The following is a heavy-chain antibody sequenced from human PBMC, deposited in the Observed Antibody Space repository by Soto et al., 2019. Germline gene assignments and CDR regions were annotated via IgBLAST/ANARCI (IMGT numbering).Heavy chain of an antibody. CDR2: IYYSGST. CDR1: GGSISSYY. Sequence: PSETLSLTCTVSGGSISSYYWSWIRQPPGKGLEWIGYIYYSGSTNYNPSLKSRVTISVDTSKNQFSLKLSSVTAADTAVYYCATRQSRVRRVRRHYYYYYGMDVWGQGTTVAVSS. D-gene: IGHD3-10*01. V-gene: IGHV4-59*12. CDR3: ATRQSRVRRVRRHYYYYYGMDV. J-gene: IGHJ6*02.